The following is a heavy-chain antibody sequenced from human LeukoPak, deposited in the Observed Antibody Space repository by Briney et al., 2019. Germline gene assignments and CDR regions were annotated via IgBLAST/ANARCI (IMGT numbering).Heavy chain of an antibody. CDR3: ARDYCRDVSCSIRWFDP. V-gene: IGHV3-66*02. J-gene: IGHJ5*02. CDR1: GFTVSSNF. D-gene: IGHD2-15*01. Sequence: PGGSLRLSCAASGFTVSSNFMSWVRQAPGKGLEWVSVIYSGGDTYYADSVKGRFTISRDNFKNTSYLQMNSLRTDDSAVYYCARDYCRDVSCSIRWFDPWGQGTLVTVSS. CDR2: IYSGGDT.